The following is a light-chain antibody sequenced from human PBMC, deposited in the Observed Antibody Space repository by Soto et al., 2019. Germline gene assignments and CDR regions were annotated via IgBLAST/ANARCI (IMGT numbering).Light chain of an antibody. CDR3: EEYVTSPRT. CDR2: GAS. V-gene: IGKV3-20*01. CDR1: QSVSSNE. J-gene: IGKJ1*01. Sequence: EIVLTHSPGTVSLSPGERATLSCIARQSVSSNELAWYPQKRGQAPSLLIYGASRRATDIPTKFRDSGSGINFTHNISIQKPAYLSVYYCEEYVTSPRTVREGT.